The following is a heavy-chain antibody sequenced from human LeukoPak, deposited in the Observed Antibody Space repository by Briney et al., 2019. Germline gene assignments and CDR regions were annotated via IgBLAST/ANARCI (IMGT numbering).Heavy chain of an antibody. D-gene: IGHD6-13*01. CDR3: ARAPRRQGIAAAGNKFDP. Sequence: ASVKVSCKASGYTFTGYYMHWVRQAPGQGLEWMGWMNPNSGNTGYAQKFQGRVTITRNTSISTAYMELSSLRSEDTAVYYCARAPRRQGIAAAGNKFDPWGQGTLVTVSS. CDR2: MNPNSGNT. V-gene: IGHV1-8*03. J-gene: IGHJ5*02. CDR1: GYTFTGYY.